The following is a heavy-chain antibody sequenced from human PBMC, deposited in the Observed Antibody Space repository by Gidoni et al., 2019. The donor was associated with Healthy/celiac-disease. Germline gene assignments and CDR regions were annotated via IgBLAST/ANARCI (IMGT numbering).Heavy chain of an antibody. V-gene: IGHV7-4-1*02. Sequence: QVQLVQSGSELKTPGASVTVSCKASGYTFTSYALNWVRQAPGQGLEWMGWINTNAGNPTYAQGFTGRFVFSLDTSVSTEYQQISSLKAEDTAVYYCARGEYPGIAVAGTYYSDYWGQGTLVTVSS. D-gene: IGHD6-19*01. J-gene: IGHJ4*02. CDR2: INTNAGNP. CDR3: ARGEYPGIAVAGTYYSDY. CDR1: GYTFTSYA.